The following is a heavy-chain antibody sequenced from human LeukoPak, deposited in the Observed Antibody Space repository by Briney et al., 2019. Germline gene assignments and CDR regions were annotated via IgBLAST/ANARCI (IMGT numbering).Heavy chain of an antibody. D-gene: IGHD2-2*02. V-gene: IGHV3-48*04. J-gene: IGHJ6*03. Sequence: PGGSLRLSCAASGFTFSSFSMNWVRQAPGKGLEWVSYISSSSSTIYYADSVKGRFTISRDNAKNSLYLQMNSLRAEDTALYYCARGYCSSTSCYNYYYMDVWGKGTTVTVSS. CDR3: ARGYCSSTSCYNYYYMDV. CDR1: GFTFSSFS. CDR2: ISSSSSTI.